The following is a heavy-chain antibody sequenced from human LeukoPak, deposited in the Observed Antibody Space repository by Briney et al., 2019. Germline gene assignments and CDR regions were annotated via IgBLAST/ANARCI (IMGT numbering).Heavy chain of an antibody. J-gene: IGHJ3*02. CDR3: AKLRNYYDSSGYLADYAFDI. CDR1: GFTFSSYG. D-gene: IGHD3-22*01. V-gene: IGHV3-30*02. CDR2: IRYDGSNK. Sequence: GGSLRLSCAASGFTFSSYGMHWVRQAPGKGLEWVAFIRYDGSNKYYADSVKGRFTISRDNSKNTLYLQMNSLRAEDTAVYYCAKLRNYYDSSGYLADYAFDIWGQGTMVTVSS.